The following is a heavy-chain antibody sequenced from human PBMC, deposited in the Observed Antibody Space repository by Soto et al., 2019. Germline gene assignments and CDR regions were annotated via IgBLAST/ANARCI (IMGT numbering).Heavy chain of an antibody. J-gene: IGHJ5*02. V-gene: IGHV3-30*04. CDR3: ARSFEYCTKGGCYLNWFAP. CDR1: GFTFSSYT. Sequence: PGGCRRLSCAASGFTFSSYTIHWVRQAPGTGLKWVAVMSYDGSHIYYAESVEGRFTVSRDNSKNTLYLQMDRLRVEDTAVYYCARSFEYCTKGGCYLNWFAPWGQATLDTVSS. D-gene: IGHD2-8*01. CDR2: MSYDGSHI.